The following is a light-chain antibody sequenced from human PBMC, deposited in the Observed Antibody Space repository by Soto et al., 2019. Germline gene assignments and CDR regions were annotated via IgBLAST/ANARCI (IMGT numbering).Light chain of an antibody. CDR2: GAS. V-gene: IGKV3-20*01. J-gene: IGKJ1*01. Sequence: EIVLTQSPGTLSLSPGERATLSCRASQSVSSSYLAWYQQKPGQAPRLLIYGASSRATGIPDRFSGSGSGTDFTLTISRLEPEDFAVYYCHQYGGSPRTLGQGTKMDIK. CDR1: QSVSSSY. CDR3: HQYGGSPRT.